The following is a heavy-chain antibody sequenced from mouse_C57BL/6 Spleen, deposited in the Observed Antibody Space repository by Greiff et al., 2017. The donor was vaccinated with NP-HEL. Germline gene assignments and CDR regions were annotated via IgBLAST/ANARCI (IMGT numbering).Heavy chain of an antibody. CDR2: INPNNGGT. Sequence: VHVKQSGPELVKPGASVKISCKASGYTFTDYYMNWVKQSHGKSLEWIGDINPNNGGTSYNQKFKGKATLTVDKSSSTAYMELRSLTSEDSAVYYCARGIFITTVVAPFAYWGQGTLVTVSA. CDR3: ARGIFITTVVAPFAY. V-gene: IGHV1-26*01. D-gene: IGHD1-1*01. CDR1: GYTFTDYY. J-gene: IGHJ3*01.